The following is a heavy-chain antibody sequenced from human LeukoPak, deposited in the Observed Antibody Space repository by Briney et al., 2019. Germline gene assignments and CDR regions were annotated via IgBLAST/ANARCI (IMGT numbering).Heavy chain of an antibody. CDR2: ISGYNGNT. J-gene: IGHJ4*02. D-gene: IGHD1-1*01. CDR1: GYTFTSYG. CDR3: ARGSNWNDAIDY. Sequence: ASVKVSCKASGYTFTSYGISWMRQAPGQGLEWMGWISGYNGNTNYAQKSQGRVTMITDTSTSTADMELRSLTSDDTAVYYCARGSNWNDAIDYWGQGTLVTVSS. V-gene: IGHV1-18*01.